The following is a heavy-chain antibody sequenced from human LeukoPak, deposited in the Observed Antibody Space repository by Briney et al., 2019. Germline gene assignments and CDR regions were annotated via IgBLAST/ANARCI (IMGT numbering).Heavy chain of an antibody. CDR1: GYTFTSYA. J-gene: IGHJ1*01. Sequence: ASVKVSCKASGYTFTSYAMNWVRQAPGQGLEWMGWINTNTGNPTYAQGFTGRFVFSLDTSVSTAYLQISSLKAEDTAVYYCARKYSSGWEEYFQHWGQGTLVTVSS. D-gene: IGHD6-19*01. V-gene: IGHV7-4-1*02. CDR3: ARKYSSGWEEYFQH. CDR2: INTNTGNP.